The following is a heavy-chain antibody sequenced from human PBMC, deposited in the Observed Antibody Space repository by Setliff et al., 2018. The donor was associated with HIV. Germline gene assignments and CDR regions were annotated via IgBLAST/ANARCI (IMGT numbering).Heavy chain of an antibody. J-gene: IGHJ4*02. V-gene: IGHV3-72*01. CDR1: GFIFSDHY. Sequence: GGSLRLSCVGSGFIFSDHYIDWVRQTPGKGLEWVGRIKNKANSYITEYAASVKGRFTISRDDSKNSVYLQMNSLKTEDTAVYYCIIAYRPPGGSYFPYWGQGTLVTVSS. CDR3: IIAYRPPGGSYFPY. CDR2: IKNKANSYIT. D-gene: IGHD1-26*01.